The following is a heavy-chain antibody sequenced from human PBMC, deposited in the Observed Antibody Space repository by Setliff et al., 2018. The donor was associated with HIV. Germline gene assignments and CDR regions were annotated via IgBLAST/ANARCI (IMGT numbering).Heavy chain of an antibody. Sequence: GASVKVSCKAAGYTFTSYDINWVRQATGQGLEWMGWMNPNSGNTGYAQKFQGRLTMTRSTSISTAYMELSSLRSEDTAVYYCAKDSTIQLWFGGALDIWGQGTMVTVSS. CDR2: MNPNSGNT. J-gene: IGHJ3*02. V-gene: IGHV1-8*01. D-gene: IGHD5-18*01. CDR1: GYTFTSYD. CDR3: AKDSTIQLWFGGALDI.